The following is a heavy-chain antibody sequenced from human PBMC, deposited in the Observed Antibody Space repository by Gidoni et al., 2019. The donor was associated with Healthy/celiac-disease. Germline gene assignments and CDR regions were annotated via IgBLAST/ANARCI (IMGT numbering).Heavy chain of an antibody. J-gene: IGHJ5*02. Sequence: QVQLVESGGGVVKPGRSLRLSCAASGFTFSSYGMHWVRQAPGKGLEWVAVIWYDGSNKYYADSLKGRFTISRDNSKNTLYLQMNSLRAEDTAVYYCARDGGCSGGSCYRINWFDPWGQGTLVTVSS. V-gene: IGHV3-33*01. CDR3: ARDGGCSGGSCYRINWFDP. D-gene: IGHD2-15*01. CDR2: IWYDGSNK. CDR1: GFTFSSYG.